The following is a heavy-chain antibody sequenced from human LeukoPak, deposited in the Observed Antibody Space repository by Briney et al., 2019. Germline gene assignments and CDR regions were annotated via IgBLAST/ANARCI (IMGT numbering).Heavy chain of an antibody. CDR3: AKGELVGATKYN. CDR2: ISGSGGST. CDR1: GFTFSSHA. J-gene: IGHJ4*02. Sequence: GGSLRLSCPASGFTFSSHAMSWVRQAPGKGLEWVSAISGSGGSTYYADSVKGRFTISRDNSKNTLYLQMNSLRAEDTAVYYCAKGELVGATKYNWGQGTLVTVSS. V-gene: IGHV3-23*01. D-gene: IGHD1-26*01.